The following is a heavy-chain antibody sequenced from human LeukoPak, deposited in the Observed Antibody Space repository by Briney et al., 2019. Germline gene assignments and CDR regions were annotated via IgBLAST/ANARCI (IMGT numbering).Heavy chain of an antibody. J-gene: IGHJ1*01. D-gene: IGHD3-10*01. V-gene: IGHV4-39*01. Sequence: SETLSLTCTVSGGSISSSSYYWGWIRQPPGKGLEWIVSIYYSGSTFYNPSLKSRVTISVDTSKNQFFLKLSSVTAADTAVYYCVRHDYYGSGSYSYFQNWGQGTLVTVSS. CDR2: IYYSGST. CDR3: VRHDYYGSGSYSYFQN. CDR1: GGSISSSSYY.